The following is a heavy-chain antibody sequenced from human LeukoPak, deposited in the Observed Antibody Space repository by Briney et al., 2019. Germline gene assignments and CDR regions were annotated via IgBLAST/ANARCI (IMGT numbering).Heavy chain of an antibody. CDR3: ARVLPIAAASRGWFDP. V-gene: IGHV3-53*01. CDR2: IYSGGST. D-gene: IGHD6-13*01. J-gene: IGHJ5*02. CDR1: GFTVSSNY. Sequence: GGSLRLSCAASGFTVSSNYMSWVRQAPGKGLEWVSVIYSGGSTYYADSVKGRFTISRDNSKNTLYLQMNSLRAEDTAVYYCARVLPIAAASRGWFDPWGQGTLVTVSS.